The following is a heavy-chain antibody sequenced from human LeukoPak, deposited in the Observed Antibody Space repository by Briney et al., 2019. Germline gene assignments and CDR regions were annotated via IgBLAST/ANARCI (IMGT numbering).Heavy chain of an antibody. J-gene: IGHJ4*02. CDR1: GYTFTSYY. V-gene: IGHV1-46*01. CDR3: ASNRYCSGGSCYALGY. Sequence: ASVKVSCKASGYTFTSYYMHWVRQAPGQGLEWMGIINPSGGSTSYAQKFQGRVTMTRDTSTSTVYMELSNLRSEDTAVYYCASNRYCSGGSCYALGYWGQGTLVTVSS. D-gene: IGHD2-15*01. CDR2: INPSGGST.